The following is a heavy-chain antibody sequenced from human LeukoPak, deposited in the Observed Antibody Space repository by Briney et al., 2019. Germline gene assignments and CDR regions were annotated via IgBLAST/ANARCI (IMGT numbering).Heavy chain of an antibody. J-gene: IGHJ4*02. CDR2: IYYSGST. V-gene: IGHV4-59*12. D-gene: IGHD5-18*01. CDR1: GGSISSYY. CDR3: ARDRWIQLWSSMDY. Sequence: SETLSLTCTVSGGSISSYYWSWIRQPPGKGLEWIGYIYYSGSTNYNPSLKSRVTISVDTSKNQFSLKLSSVTAADTAVYYCARDRWIQLWSSMDYWGQGTLVTVSS.